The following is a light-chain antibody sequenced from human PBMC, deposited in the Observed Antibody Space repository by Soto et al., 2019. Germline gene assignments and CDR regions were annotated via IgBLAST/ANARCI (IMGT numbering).Light chain of an antibody. CDR3: QQCYSSPPT. J-gene: IGKJ4*01. Sequence: DIVMTQSPDSLAVSLGERATINCESSQSGSDTSNNKNYLSWYQQRPGQPPKLLISWASTRESGVPDRLSGSGSGTDFTLTISSLQAEDVAVYYCQQCYSSPPTFGGGTKVEIK. CDR1: QSGSDTSNNKNY. V-gene: IGKV4-1*01. CDR2: WAS.